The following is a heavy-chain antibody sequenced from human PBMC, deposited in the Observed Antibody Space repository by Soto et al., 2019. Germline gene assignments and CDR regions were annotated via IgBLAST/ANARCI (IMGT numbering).Heavy chain of an antibody. Sequence: EMQLVESGGGLVKPGGSLRLSCAASGFTFSNAWMSWVRQAPGKGLEWVGRNKSKTDGGTTDYAAPVKGRFTISRDDSKNTLYLQMNSLKTEDTVVFYCSTEIVVVTFSGWFDPSGQGTLVTVSS. D-gene: IGHD2-21*02. J-gene: IGHJ5*02. CDR3: STEIVVVTFSGWFDP. CDR2: NKSKTDGGTT. CDR1: GFTFSNAW. V-gene: IGHV3-15*01.